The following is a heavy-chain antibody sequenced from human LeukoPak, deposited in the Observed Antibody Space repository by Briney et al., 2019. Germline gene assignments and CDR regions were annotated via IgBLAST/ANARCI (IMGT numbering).Heavy chain of an antibody. CDR3: AREPNSSGYPRPFDY. D-gene: IGHD3-22*01. CDR1: GGSISSSSYY. CDR2: IYYSGST. Sequence: SETLSLTCTVSGGSISSSSYYWGWIRQPPGKGLEWIGSIYYSGSTYYNPSLKSRVTISVDTSKNQFSLKLSSVTAADTAVYYCAREPNSSGYPRPFDYWGQGTLVTVSS. J-gene: IGHJ4*02. V-gene: IGHV4-39*07.